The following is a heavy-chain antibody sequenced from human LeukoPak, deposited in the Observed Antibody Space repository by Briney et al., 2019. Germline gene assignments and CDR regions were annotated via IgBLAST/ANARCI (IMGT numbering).Heavy chain of an antibody. CDR1: GYSFINYW. Sequence: GESLKISCQASGYSFINYWIGWVRQMPGKGLEWMGIIHPVDSDIRYSPSFQGQVTISADKSISTAYLQWSSLKTSDTAIYYCARGLYGNDRAYWGQGTLVTVSS. V-gene: IGHV5-51*01. CDR2: IHPVDSDI. J-gene: IGHJ4*02. CDR3: ARGLYGNDRAY. D-gene: IGHD1-26*01.